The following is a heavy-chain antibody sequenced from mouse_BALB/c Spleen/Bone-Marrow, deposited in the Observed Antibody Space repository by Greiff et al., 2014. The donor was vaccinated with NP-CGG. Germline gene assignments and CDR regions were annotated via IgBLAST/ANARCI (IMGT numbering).Heavy chain of an antibody. D-gene: IGHD1-1*01. V-gene: IGHV1S127*01. CDR3: TRWGTTVVAYYAMDY. Sequence: VQLQESGAELVKPGASVKMSCKASGYTFTSYWMHWVKQRPGQGLEWIGVIDPSDSYTSYNQKFKGKATLTVDTSSSTAYMQLXSLTSEDSAVYYCTRWGTTVVAYYAMDYWGQGTSVTVSS. CDR1: GYTFTSYW. CDR2: IDPSDSYT. J-gene: IGHJ4*01.